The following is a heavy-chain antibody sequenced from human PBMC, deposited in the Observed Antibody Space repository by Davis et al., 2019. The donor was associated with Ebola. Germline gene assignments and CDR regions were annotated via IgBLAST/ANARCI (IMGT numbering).Heavy chain of an antibody. J-gene: IGHJ4*02. V-gene: IGHV3-7*01. CDR2: IKQDGSEK. CDR3: ARDRRAGVSMT. Sequence: GGSLRLSCAASGFTFSSYSMSWVRQAPGKGLEWVANIKQDGSEKYYVDSVKGRFTISRDNAKNSLYLQMNSLRAEDTAVYYCARDRRAGVSMTWGQGTLVTVSS. CDR1: GFTFSSYS. D-gene: IGHD2-21*02.